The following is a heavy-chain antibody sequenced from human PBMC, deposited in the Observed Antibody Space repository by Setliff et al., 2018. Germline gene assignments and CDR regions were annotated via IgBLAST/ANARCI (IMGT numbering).Heavy chain of an antibody. J-gene: IGHJ4*02. Sequence: SETLSLTCTVSGYSISSGYYWGWIRQPPGKGLEWIGSIYHSGSTYYNPSLKSRVTISVDTSKNQFSLKLSSVTAADTALYYCARGGGYGSGGSFHNAPFDYWGQGMLVTVSS. CDR1: GYSISSGYY. D-gene: IGHD3-10*01. CDR3: ARGGGYGSGGSFHNAPFDY. V-gene: IGHV4-38-2*02. CDR2: IYHSGST.